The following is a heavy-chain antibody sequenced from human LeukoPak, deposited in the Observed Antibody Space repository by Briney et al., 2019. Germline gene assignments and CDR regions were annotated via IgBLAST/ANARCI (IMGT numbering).Heavy chain of an antibody. D-gene: IGHD6-13*01. J-gene: IGHJ6*02. CDR2: IRSKANSYAT. V-gene: IGHV3-73*01. CDR3: TRRMGSSWYNFHYYYGMDV. CDR1: GFTFSGSA. Sequence: GGSLRLSCAASGFTFSGSAMLWVRQASGKGLEWVGRIRSKANSYATAYAASVKGRFTISRDDSKNTAYLQMNSLKTEDTAVYYCTRRMGSSWYNFHYYYGMDVWGQGTTVTVSS.